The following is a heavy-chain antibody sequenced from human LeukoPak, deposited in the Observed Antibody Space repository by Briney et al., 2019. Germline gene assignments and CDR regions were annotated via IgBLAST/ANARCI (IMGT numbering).Heavy chain of an antibody. Sequence: GGSLRLSCAASGFTFSNYEMNWVRQAPGKGLEWVSYMSSSGSTIYYADSVKGRLTISRDNAKNSLYLEMNSLRAEDTAVYYCAREGQSSGWYYFDYWGQGTLVTVSS. CDR2: MSSSGSTI. CDR3: AREGQSSGWYYFDY. V-gene: IGHV3-48*03. CDR1: GFTFSNYE. J-gene: IGHJ4*02. D-gene: IGHD6-19*01.